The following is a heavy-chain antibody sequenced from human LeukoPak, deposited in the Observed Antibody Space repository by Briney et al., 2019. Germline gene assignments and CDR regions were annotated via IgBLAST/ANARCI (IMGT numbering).Heavy chain of an antibody. CDR1: EYTFSSYG. D-gene: IGHD4-17*01. Sequence: PGGSLRLSCTVSEYTFSSYGMHWVRQAPGKGLEWVAVISYDGSNKYYADSVKGRFTISRDNTKNTLYLQMNRTGEDNAVRYCCATAWMCGDSRTSLFDYWGQGTLVTVSS. J-gene: IGHJ4*02. CDR2: ISYDGSNK. V-gene: IGHV3-30*03. CDR3: ATAWMCGDSRTSLFDY.